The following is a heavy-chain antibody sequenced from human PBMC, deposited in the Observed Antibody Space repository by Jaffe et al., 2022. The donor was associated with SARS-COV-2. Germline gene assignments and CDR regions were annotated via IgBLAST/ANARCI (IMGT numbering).Heavy chain of an antibody. CDR3: TTDPGDGGYSYGPSFDY. CDR2: IKSKTDGGTT. J-gene: IGHJ4*02. Sequence: EVQLVESGGGLVKPGGSLRLSCAASGFTFSNAWMSWVRQAPGKGLEWVGRIKSKTDGGTTDYAAPVKGRFTISRDDSKNTLYLQMNSLKTEDTAVYYCTTDPGDGGYSYGPSFDYWGQGTLVTVSS. V-gene: IGHV3-15*01. D-gene: IGHD5-18*01. CDR1: GFTFSNAW.